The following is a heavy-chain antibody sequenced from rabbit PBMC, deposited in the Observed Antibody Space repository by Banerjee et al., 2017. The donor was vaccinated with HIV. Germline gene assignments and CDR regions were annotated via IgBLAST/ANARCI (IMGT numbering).Heavy chain of an antibody. J-gene: IGHJ3*01. CDR1: GFSFSSSYY. Sequence: QSLEESGGDLVKPGASLTLTCTASGFSFSSSYYMCWVRQAPGKGLEWIACIYAGSSGSTYYASWAKGRFTISKTSSTTVTLQMTSLTAADTATYFCARQVGLWGQGTLVTVS. CDR2: IYAGSSGST. D-gene: IGHD3-1*01. V-gene: IGHV1S40*01. CDR3: ARQVGL.